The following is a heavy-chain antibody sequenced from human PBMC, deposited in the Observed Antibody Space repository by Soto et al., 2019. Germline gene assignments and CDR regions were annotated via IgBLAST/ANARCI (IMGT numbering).Heavy chain of an antibody. CDR1: GGTFSSYA. D-gene: IGHD5-18*01. V-gene: IGHV1-69*05. CDR2: IIPIFGTA. CDR3: ASWDTAMVVFDY. J-gene: IGHJ4*02. Sequence: QVQLVQSGAEVKKPGSSVKVSCKASGGTFSSYAISWVRQAPGQGLEWMGGIIPIFGTANYAQKFQGRVTITPDESTRTAYMELRSVSSEDTAVYYCASWDTAMVVFDYWGQGTLVTVSS.